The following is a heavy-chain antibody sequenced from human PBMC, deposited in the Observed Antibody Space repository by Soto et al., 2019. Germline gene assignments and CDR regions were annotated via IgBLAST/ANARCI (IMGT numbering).Heavy chain of an antibody. CDR2: ISSSGGTT. CDR1: GFTFSDYY. J-gene: IGHJ5*02. V-gene: IGHV3-11*01. Sequence: GGSLRLSCAASGFTFSDYYMSWMRQAPGEGLEWISYISSSGGTTYYADSVKGRFTVSRDNAKNSLYLQMNSLRAEDTAVYYCAKDLDPNRETPGTWGQGTLVTVSS. CDR3: AKDLDPNRETPGT. D-gene: IGHD6-13*01.